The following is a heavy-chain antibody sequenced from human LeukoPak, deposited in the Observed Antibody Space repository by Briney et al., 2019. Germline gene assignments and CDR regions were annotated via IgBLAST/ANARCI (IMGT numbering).Heavy chain of an antibody. CDR2: IYYSGST. CDR3: ARHGGMRPDP. Sequence: PSETLSLTCTVSGGSISSSIYYWGWIRQPPGKGLEWIGSIYYSGSTYYNPSLKSRVTISVDTSKNQFSLKLSSVTAADTAVYYCARHGGMRPDPWGQGTLVTVSS. D-gene: IGHD3-16*01. V-gene: IGHV4-39*01. J-gene: IGHJ5*02. CDR1: GGSISSSIYY.